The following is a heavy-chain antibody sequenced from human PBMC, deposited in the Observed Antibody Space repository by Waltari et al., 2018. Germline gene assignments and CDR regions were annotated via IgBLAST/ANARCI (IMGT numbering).Heavy chain of an antibody. D-gene: IGHD6-6*01. CDR1: GFTFSSYA. CDR2: ISGRGGST. Sequence: EVQLLESGGGLVQPGGSLRLSCAASGFTFSSYAMRWVRQAPGKGLGWVSAISGRGGSTDYADSVKGRFTISRDNSKNTLYLQMNSLRAEDTAVYYCAKGGRSIAAIRFDYWGQGTLVTVSS. CDR3: AKGGRSIAAIRFDY. V-gene: IGHV3-23*01. J-gene: IGHJ4*02.